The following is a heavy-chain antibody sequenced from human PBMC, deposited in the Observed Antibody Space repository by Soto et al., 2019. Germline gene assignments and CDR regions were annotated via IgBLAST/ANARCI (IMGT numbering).Heavy chain of an antibody. CDR2: IHSLGNT. J-gene: IGHJ4*02. V-gene: IGHV4-39*01. Sequence: QMQLQESGPGLVKPSETLSLTCTVSVGSISSSSYYWGWIRQPPGQGLEWLGTIHSLGNTYYNPSLKSRVTISVDKSKSQLFLKLSSVTAPDTAVYYWARQIYDSSGYYYAYWGQGTLVTVSS. CDR3: ARQIYDSSGYYYAY. CDR1: VGSISSSSYY. D-gene: IGHD3-22*01.